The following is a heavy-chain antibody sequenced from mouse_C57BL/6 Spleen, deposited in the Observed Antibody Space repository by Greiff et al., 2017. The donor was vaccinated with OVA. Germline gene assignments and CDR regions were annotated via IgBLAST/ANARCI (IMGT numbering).Heavy chain of an antibody. V-gene: IGHV1-22*01. Sequence: VQLQQSGPELVKPGASVKMSCKASGYTFNDYNMHWVKQSHGKSLEWIGYINPNNGGTRYNQKFKGKATLTVNKSSSTAYLELRSLTSEDSAVXYCARPSYDYDVAWFAYWGQGTLVTVSA. D-gene: IGHD2-4*01. CDR3: ARPSYDYDVAWFAY. CDR1: GYTFNDYN. CDR2: INPNNGGT. J-gene: IGHJ3*01.